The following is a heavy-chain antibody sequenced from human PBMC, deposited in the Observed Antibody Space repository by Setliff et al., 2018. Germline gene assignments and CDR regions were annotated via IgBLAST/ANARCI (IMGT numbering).Heavy chain of an antibody. Sequence: SETLSLTCTVSGGSISSSSYYWGWIRQPPGKGLEWIGSIYYSGSTYYNPSLKSRVTISVDTSKNQFSLKLSSVTAADTAVYYCVRRATYYNFWSGYYDYWGQGTLVTVSS. CDR2: IYYSGST. J-gene: IGHJ4*02. V-gene: IGHV4-39*07. CDR3: VRRATYYNFWSGYYDY. CDR1: GGSISSSSYY. D-gene: IGHD3-3*01.